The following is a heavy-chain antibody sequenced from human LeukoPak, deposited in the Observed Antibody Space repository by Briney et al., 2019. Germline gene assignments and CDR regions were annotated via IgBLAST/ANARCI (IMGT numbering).Heavy chain of an antibody. CDR3: ARGYDSSGHYNDLAFDY. J-gene: IGHJ4*02. D-gene: IGHD3-22*01. V-gene: IGHV4-59*01. CDR1: GDSISTYY. CDR2: IYYSGST. Sequence: SETLSLTCTVSGDSISTYYWSWIRQPPGKGLEWIGYIYYSGSTNYNPSLKSRVTISVDTSKNQFSLKLNSVTAADTAVYYCARGYDSSGHYNDLAFDYWGQGTPVTVSS.